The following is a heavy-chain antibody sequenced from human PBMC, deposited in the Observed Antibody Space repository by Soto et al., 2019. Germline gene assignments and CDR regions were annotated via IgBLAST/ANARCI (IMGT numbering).Heavy chain of an antibody. D-gene: IGHD3-3*01. V-gene: IGHV1-69*12. J-gene: IGHJ4*02. CDR3: ARDSPDVRFLEWSD. CDR1: GGTFSSYA. Sequence: QVQLVQSGAEVKKPGSSVKVSCKASGGTFSSYAISWVRQAPGQGLEWMGGIIPIFGTANYAQKFQGRVTXRACEXXSTAYMELSSLRSEDTAVYYCARDSPDVRFLEWSDWGQGTLVTVSS. CDR2: IIPIFGTA.